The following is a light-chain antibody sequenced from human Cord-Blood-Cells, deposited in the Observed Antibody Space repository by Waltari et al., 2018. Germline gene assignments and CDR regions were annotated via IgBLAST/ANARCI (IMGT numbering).Light chain of an antibody. J-gene: IGLJ3*02. CDR1: SXXVXSYNL. Sequence: QSALTQPASVSGSPGQXTXXXXXGTSXXVXSYNLVPWYQQHPGKAPKLMIYEGSKRPSGVSNRFSGSKSGNTASLTISGLQAEDGADYYCCSYAGSSTWVFGGGTKLTVL. CDR3: CSYAGSSTWV. CDR2: EGS. V-gene: IGLV2-23*01.